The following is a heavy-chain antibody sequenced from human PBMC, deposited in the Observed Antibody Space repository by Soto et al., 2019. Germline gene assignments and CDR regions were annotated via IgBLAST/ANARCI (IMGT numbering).Heavy chain of an antibody. CDR1: GFTFRSYG. CDR3: ANRWELPSY. Sequence: GGSLRLSCAASGFTFRSYGMHWVRQAPGKGLEWVAVISYDGSNKFYADFVKGRFTITRDNSKNTLFLQMNSLRSEDTAVYYCANRWELPSYWGQGTLVTVSS. D-gene: IGHD1-26*01. CDR2: ISYDGSNK. J-gene: IGHJ4*02. V-gene: IGHV3-30*18.